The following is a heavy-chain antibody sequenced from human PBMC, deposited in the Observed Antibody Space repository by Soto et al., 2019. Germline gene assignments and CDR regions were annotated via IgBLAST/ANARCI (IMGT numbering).Heavy chain of an antibody. J-gene: IGHJ4*02. CDR1: GFTFSSYW. CDR3: SRVGGSTWH. V-gene: IGHV3-74*01. Sequence: GGSLRLSCAASGFTFSSYWMHWVRQAPGKGLVWVSRINSDGSSTNYADFVKGRFTISRDNAKNTLYLQMNSLRVEDTAVYYCSRVGGSTWHWGQGTLVTVS. CDR2: INSDGSST. D-gene: IGHD1-26*01.